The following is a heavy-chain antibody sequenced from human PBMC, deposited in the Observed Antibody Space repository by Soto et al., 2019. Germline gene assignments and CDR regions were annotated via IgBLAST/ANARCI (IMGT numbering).Heavy chain of an antibody. V-gene: IGHV4-4*02. CDR3: ARGIVTAGGNNCCDP. J-gene: IGHJ5*02. Sequence: SETLSLTCGVSGGTVASSHWWSWVRQSPGRGLEWIGNVYHTGDTNFNPSLQSRVTFSVDKSNNQFSLRLTSVTAADTAVYFCARGIVTAGGNNCCDPWGTGRLFTVSS. CDR2: VYHTGDT. D-gene: IGHD2-21*02. CDR1: GGTVASSHW.